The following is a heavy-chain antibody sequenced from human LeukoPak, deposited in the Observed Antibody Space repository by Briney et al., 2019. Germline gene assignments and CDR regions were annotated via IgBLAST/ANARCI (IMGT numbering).Heavy chain of an antibody. CDR1: GYTFTSYG. Sequence: SVKVSCKASGYTFTSYGISWVRQAPGQGLEWMGGIIPIFGTANYAQKFQGRVTITADKSTSTAYMELSSLRSEDTAVYYCARDRFYGTNGNYYYYYMDVWGKGTTVTVSS. CDR3: ARDRFYGTNGNYYYYYMDV. CDR2: IIPIFGTA. J-gene: IGHJ6*03. V-gene: IGHV1-69*06. D-gene: IGHD1-1*01.